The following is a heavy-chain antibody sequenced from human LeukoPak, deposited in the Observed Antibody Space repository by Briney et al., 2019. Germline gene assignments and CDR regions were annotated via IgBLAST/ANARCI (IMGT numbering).Heavy chain of an antibody. CDR1: GDTFYNFA. V-gene: IGHV1-69*06. CDR3: AGISVAGFKKYFYYYMDV. CDR2: IIPIFATP. J-gene: IGHJ6*03. D-gene: IGHD6-19*01. Sequence: GASVKVSCKASGDTFYNFAISWVRQAPGQGLEWMGGIIPIFATPNYTQKFQGRLTITADKSTSTAYIDLSNLRSEDTAVYYCAGISVAGFKKYFYYYMDVWGKGTTVTVSS.